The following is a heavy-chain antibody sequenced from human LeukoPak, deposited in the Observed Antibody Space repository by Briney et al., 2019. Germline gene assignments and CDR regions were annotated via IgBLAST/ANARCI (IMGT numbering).Heavy chain of an antibody. Sequence: SETLSLTGAVYAGSFSGYYWSWILQPPGKGLEWIGEINHSGSTNYNPSLKSRVTISVDTSKNQFSLKLSSVTAADTAVYYCARVGWGGYYGMDVWGQGTTVTVSS. CDR3: ARVGWGGYYGMDV. J-gene: IGHJ6*02. CDR1: AGSFSGYY. V-gene: IGHV4-34*01. D-gene: IGHD6-19*01. CDR2: INHSGST.